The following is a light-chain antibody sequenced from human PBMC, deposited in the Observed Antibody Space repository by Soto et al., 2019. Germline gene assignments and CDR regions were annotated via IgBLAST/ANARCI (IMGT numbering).Light chain of an antibody. CDR3: SSYTTSSTLV. Sequence: QYVLTQPASVSGSPGQSITISCTGTSSDIGAYNFVSWFQQLPGKAPKPIISDVSNRPSGVSNRFSGSKSGNTASLTISGLQAEDEGDYYCSSYTTSSTLVFGGGTKLTVL. CDR2: DVS. CDR1: SSDIGAYNF. V-gene: IGLV2-14*03. J-gene: IGLJ2*01.